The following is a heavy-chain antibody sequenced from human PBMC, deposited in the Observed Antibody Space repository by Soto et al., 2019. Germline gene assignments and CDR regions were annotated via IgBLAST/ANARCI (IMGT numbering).Heavy chain of an antibody. V-gene: IGHV3-7*01. CDR3: ARVVRRSYDFWSGYGSQNYYGMDV. J-gene: IGHJ6*02. D-gene: IGHD3-3*01. CDR1: GFTFSSYW. Sequence: VGSLRLSCAASGFTFSSYWMSWVRQAPGKGLEWVANIKQDGSEKYYVDSVKGRFTISRDNAKNSLYLQMNSLRAEDTAVYYCARVVRRSYDFWSGYGSQNYYGMDVWGQGTTVTVSS. CDR2: IKQDGSEK.